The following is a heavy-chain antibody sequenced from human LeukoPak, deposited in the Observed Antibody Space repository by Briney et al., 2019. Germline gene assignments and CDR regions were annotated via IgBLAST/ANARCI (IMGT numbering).Heavy chain of an antibody. J-gene: IGHJ4*02. CDR2: ISYDGSNK. V-gene: IGHV3-30*18. CDR1: GFTFSSYG. CDR3: AKLSYYDSSGYYYVRDY. Sequence: PGGSLRLSCAASGFTFSSYGMHWVRQAPGKGLEWVAVISYDGSNKYYADSVKGRFTISRDNSKNTLYLQMNSLRAEDTAVYYCAKLSYYDSSGYYYVRDYWGQGTLVTVSS. D-gene: IGHD3-22*01.